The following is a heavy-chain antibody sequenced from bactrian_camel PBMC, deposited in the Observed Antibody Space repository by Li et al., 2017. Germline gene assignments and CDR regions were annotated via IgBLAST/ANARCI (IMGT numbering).Heavy chain of an antibody. CDR1: GFTFADAD. CDR2: IATGSGNT. V-gene: IGHV3S66*01. J-gene: IGHJ4*01. CDR3: KAECPDGDYERDY. Sequence: DVQLVESGGGSVQAGGSLRLSCIGSGFTFADADVGWFRQAPGKEREGVARIATGSGNTYYADSVKGPFTISRNNAENTVYLQMNNLKSEDTAVYYCKAECPDGDYERDYWGQGTQVTVS. D-gene: IGHD4*01.